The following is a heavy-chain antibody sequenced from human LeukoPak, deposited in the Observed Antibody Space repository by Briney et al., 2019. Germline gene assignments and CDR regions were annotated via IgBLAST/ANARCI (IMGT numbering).Heavy chain of an antibody. J-gene: IGHJ4*02. V-gene: IGHV4-39*07. CDR1: GGSISSSSYY. Sequence: PSETLPLTCTVSGGSISSSSYYWGWIRQPPGKGLEWIGNIYYSGSTYYNPSLKSRVTISVDTSKNQFSLKLSSVTAADTAVYYCDYGELTGFDYWGQGTLVTVSS. D-gene: IGHD3-10*01. CDR2: IYYSGST. CDR3: DYGELTGFDY.